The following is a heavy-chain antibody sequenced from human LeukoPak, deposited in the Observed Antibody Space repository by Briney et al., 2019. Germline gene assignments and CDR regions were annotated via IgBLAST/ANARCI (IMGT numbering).Heavy chain of an antibody. CDR3: ARGLRYCSGGRCYFSPPYYYYMDV. CDR2: MNPNSGNT. J-gene: IGHJ6*03. CDR1: GYTFTSFD. D-gene: IGHD2-15*01. Sequence: ASVKVSCKASGYTFTSFDMSWVRQATGQGLEWMGWMNPNSGNTGYAQKFQGRITMTRNTSISTAYMELSSLRSEDTAVYYCARGLRYCSGGRCYFSPPYYYYMDVWGKGTTVTISS. V-gene: IGHV1-8*01.